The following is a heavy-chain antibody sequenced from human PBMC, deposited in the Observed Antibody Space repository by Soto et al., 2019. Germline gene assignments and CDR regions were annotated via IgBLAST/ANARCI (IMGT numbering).Heavy chain of an antibody. Sequence: GGSLRLSCVASGFTFHHYAIDWVRQAPGKGLEWVAVVSYDGKYKDYAESVKGRFTISRDNSNNVVYLQMESLRPEDTAIYYCVKESGGSGRENDFDTWGQGTQVTVSS. V-gene: IGHV3-30*18. CDR1: GFTFHHYA. CDR3: VKESGGSGRENDFDT. D-gene: IGHD2-15*01. CDR2: VSYDGKYK. J-gene: IGHJ4*02.